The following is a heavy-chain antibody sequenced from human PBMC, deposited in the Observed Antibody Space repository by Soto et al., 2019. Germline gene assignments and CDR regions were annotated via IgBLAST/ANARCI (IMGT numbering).Heavy chain of an antibody. CDR3: TTDSGPFDY. V-gene: IGHV3-15*01. CDR1: GFTFSDAW. J-gene: IGHJ4*02. CDR2: IKSKTDGGTI. Sequence: NPGGSLRLSCAASGFTFSDAWMTWVRQAPGKGLEWVGRIKSKTDGGTIDYAAPVKGRFTISRDDSKNTLYLQMNSLKIEDTAVYRCTTDSGPFDYWGQGSLVTVSS.